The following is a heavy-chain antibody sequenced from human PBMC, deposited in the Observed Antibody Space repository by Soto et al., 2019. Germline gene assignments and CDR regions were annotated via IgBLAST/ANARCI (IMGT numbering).Heavy chain of an antibody. CDR3: AKIPTGSGSSKFDY. D-gene: IGHD3-10*01. V-gene: IGHV3-23*01. Sequence: GGSLRLSCAASGFTFRTYAMNWVRQAPGKGLEWISAISGSGSFTHYADSVRGRFTISRDNSQNQLYLQMNNLRGDDTAMYYCAKIPTGSGSSKFDYWGQGMQVTVSS. CDR1: GFTFRTYA. J-gene: IGHJ4*02. CDR2: ISGSGSFT.